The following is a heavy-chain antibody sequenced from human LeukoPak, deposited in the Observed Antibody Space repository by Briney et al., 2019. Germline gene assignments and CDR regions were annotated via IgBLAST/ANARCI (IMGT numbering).Heavy chain of an antibody. D-gene: IGHD3-22*01. Sequence: SETLSLTCTVSGGSISSSSYYWGWIRQPPGKGLEWIGSIYYSGSTYYNPSLKSRVTISVDTSKNQFSLKLSSVTAADTAVYYCARPKSKYYYDSSGCLFDYWGQGTLVTVSS. V-gene: IGHV4-39*01. CDR1: GGSISSSSYY. CDR3: ARPKSKYYYDSSGCLFDY. CDR2: IYYSGST. J-gene: IGHJ4*02.